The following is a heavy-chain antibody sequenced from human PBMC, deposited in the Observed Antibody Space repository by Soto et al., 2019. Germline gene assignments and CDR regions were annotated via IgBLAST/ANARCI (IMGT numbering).Heavy chain of an antibody. CDR2: IYYSGST. CDR3: ASCPRDFWSGYCVNY. J-gene: IGHJ4*02. V-gene: IGHV4-39*01. D-gene: IGHD3-3*01. CDR1: GGSISSSSYY. Sequence: PSETLSLTCTVSGGSISSSSYYWGWIRQPPGKGLEWIGSIYYSGSTYYNPSLKSRVTISVDTSKNQFSLKLSSVTAADTAVYYCASCPRDFWSGYCVNYWGQGTLVTVSS.